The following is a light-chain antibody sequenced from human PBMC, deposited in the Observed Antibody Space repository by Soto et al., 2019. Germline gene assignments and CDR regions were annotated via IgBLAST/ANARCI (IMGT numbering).Light chain of an antibody. J-gene: IGKJ5*01. Sequence: DTVLTQSPATLSLSPGERATLSCRASRSISTYLAWYQQKPGQAPRLLIYEALNRATGIPARFSGSGSGTDFTLTISSLEPEDFAVYYCQQRSNWPPITFGQGTRLEIK. V-gene: IGKV3-11*01. CDR1: RSISTY. CDR2: EAL. CDR3: QQRSNWPPIT.